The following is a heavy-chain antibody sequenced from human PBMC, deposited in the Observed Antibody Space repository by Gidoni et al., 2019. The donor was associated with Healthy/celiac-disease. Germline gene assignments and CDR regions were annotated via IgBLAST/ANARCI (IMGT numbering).Heavy chain of an antibody. D-gene: IGHD1-26*01. CDR2: ISGSGGST. V-gene: IGHV3-23*01. CDR3: AKVPRSGSYGDPDY. J-gene: IGHJ4*02. CDR1: GFTFSSYA. Sequence: EVQLLESGGGLVQPGGSLRLSCAATGFTFSSYAMSWVRQAPGKGLEWVSAISGSGGSTYYADSVKGRFTISRDNSKNTLYLQMNSLRAEDTAVYYCAKVPRSGSYGDPDYWGQGTLVTVSS.